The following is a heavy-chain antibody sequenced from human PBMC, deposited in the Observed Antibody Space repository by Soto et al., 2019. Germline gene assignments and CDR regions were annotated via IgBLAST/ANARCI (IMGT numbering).Heavy chain of an antibody. V-gene: IGHV3-33*01. CDR3: ARDEGDSSGYYIGRYYYGMDV. D-gene: IGHD3-22*01. CDR1: GFTFSSYG. Sequence: GGSLRLSCAASGFTFSSYGMHWVRQAPGKGLEWVAVIWYDGSNKYYADSVKGRFTISRDNSKNTLYLQMNSLRAEDTAVYYCARDEGDSSGYYIGRYYYGMDVWGQGTTVTVSS. CDR2: IWYDGSNK. J-gene: IGHJ6*02.